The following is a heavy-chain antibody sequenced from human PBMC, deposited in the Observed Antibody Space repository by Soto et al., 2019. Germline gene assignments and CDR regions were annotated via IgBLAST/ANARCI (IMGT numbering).Heavy chain of an antibody. V-gene: IGHV1-3*01. CDR1: GYTFTSYA. CDR2: INAGNGNT. D-gene: IGHD3-22*01. Sequence: QVQLVQSGAEVKKPGASVKVSCKASGYTFTSYAMHWVRQAPRQRLAWMGWINAGNGNTKYSQKFQGRVTITRDTSASTAYMELTSLRSEDTAVYYCARSSGYYYVDYWGQGTLITVSS. CDR3: ARSSGYYYVDY. J-gene: IGHJ4*02.